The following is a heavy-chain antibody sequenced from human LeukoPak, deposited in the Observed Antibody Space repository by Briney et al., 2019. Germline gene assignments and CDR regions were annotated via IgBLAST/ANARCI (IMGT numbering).Heavy chain of an antibody. V-gene: IGHV3-33*01. CDR2: IWYDGSNK. CDR3: ARYNWNDANAFDI. J-gene: IGHJ3*02. CDR1: GFTFSSYG. D-gene: IGHD1-20*01. Sequence: GGSLRLSCAASGFTFSSYGMHWVRQAPGKGLEWVAVIWYDGSNKFYADSVKGRFTISRDNSKNTLYLQMNSLRAEDTAVYYCARYNWNDANAFDIWGQGTMVTVPS.